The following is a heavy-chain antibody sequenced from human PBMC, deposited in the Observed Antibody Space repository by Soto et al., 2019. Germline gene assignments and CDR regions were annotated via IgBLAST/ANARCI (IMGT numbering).Heavy chain of an antibody. Sequence: QVQLEQSGAEVKQPGASVKVSCKASGYTFPSYDINWVRQAPGQGLEWMGWMSPNSGNTNYAQKFHGRVTMTPSTSISTSFMERSTLRPACTAVYYGAGGLGVATSNSFYYYMGVWGEGTTVIVSS. CDR1: GYTFPSYD. V-gene: IGHV1-8*01. D-gene: IGHD5-12*01. CDR2: MSPNSGNT. J-gene: IGHJ6*03. CDR3: AGGLGVATSNSFYYYMGV.